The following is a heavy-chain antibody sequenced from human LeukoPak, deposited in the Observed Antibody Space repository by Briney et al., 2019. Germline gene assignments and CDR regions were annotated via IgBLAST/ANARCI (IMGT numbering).Heavy chain of an antibody. CDR2: ISSNGGST. CDR1: GFTFSSYA. V-gene: IGHV3-64*01. Sequence: GGSLRLSCAASGFTFSSYAMHWVRQAPGKGLEYVSAISSNGGSTYYANSVKGRFTISRDNSKNTLYLQMNSLRAEDTAVYYCANSLYYYDSSGYVRWGQGTLVTVSS. J-gene: IGHJ4*02. D-gene: IGHD3-22*01. CDR3: ANSLYYYDSSGYVR.